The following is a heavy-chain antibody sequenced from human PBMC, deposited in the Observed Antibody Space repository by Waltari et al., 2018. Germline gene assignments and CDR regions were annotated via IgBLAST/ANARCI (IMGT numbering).Heavy chain of an antibody. Sequence: EVQLVASGGGLVQPGGSLSRSCADPGSTLSGYWMSWVRQAPGKGLEWVANIKQDGSEKYYVDSVKGRFTISRDNAKNSLYLQMNSLRAEDTAVYYCARDRGSGYWGQGTLVTVSS. CDR3: ARDRGSGY. J-gene: IGHJ4*02. V-gene: IGHV3-7*01. CDR2: IKQDGSEK. CDR1: GSTLSGYW. D-gene: IGHD6-25*01.